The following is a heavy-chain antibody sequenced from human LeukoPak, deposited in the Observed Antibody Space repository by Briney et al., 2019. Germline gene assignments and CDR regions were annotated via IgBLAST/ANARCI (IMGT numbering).Heavy chain of an antibody. V-gene: IGHV4-59*01. D-gene: IGHD3-3*01. CDR1: VGSISSYY. CDR2: IYYSGST. CDR3: ARSHYDFWSGYFDY. J-gene: IGHJ4*02. Sequence: SETLSLTCTVSVGSISSYYWSWIRQPPGKGLEWIGYIYYSGSTNYNPSLKSRVTISVDTSKNQFSLKLSSVTAADTAVYYCARSHYDFWSGYFDYWGQGTLVTVSS.